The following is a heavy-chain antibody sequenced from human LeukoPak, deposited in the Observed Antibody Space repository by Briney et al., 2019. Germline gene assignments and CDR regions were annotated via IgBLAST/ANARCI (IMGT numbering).Heavy chain of an antibody. D-gene: IGHD5-24*01. V-gene: IGHV4-34*01. J-gene: IGHJ5*02. CDR3: ARGEMATSNWFDP. CDR1: GGSFSGYY. Sequence: SETLSLTCAVYGGSFSGYYWSWIRQPPGKGLEWIGEINHSGSTNYNPSLKSRVTISVDTSKNQFSLKLSSVTAADTAVCYCARGEMATSNWFDPWGQGTLVTVSS. CDR2: INHSGST.